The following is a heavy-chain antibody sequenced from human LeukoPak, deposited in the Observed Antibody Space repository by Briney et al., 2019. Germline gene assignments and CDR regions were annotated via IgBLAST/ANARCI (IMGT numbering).Heavy chain of an antibody. CDR2: MNPNSGNT. CDR3: ARGSPYYYDSSGYGRAFDY. D-gene: IGHD3-22*01. J-gene: IGHJ4*02. CDR1: GYTFTSYD. V-gene: IGHV1-8*01. Sequence: ASVKVSRKASGYTFTSYDINWVRQATGQGLEWMGWMNPNSGNTGYAQKFQGRVTMTRNTSISTAYMELSSLRSEDTAVYYCARGSPYYYDSSGYGRAFDYWGQGTLVTVSS.